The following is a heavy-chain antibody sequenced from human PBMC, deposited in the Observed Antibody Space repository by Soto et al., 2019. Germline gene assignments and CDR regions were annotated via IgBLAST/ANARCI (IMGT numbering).Heavy chain of an antibody. CDR1: GGTFSSYA. V-gene: IGHV1-69*01. CDR2: IIPILGTA. J-gene: IGHJ5*02. D-gene: IGHD6-13*01. Sequence: QVQLVQSGAEVKKPGSSVKVSCKASGGTFSSYAISWVRQAPGQGLEWMGGIIPILGTANYAQKFQGRVTITADESTSTAYMELSSLRSEDTAVYYCARDRVAAAGTLGWFDPWGQGTLVTVSS. CDR3: ARDRVAAAGTLGWFDP.